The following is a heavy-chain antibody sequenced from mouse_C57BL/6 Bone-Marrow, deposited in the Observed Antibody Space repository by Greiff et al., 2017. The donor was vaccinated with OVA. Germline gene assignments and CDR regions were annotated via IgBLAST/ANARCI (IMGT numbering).Heavy chain of an antibody. CDR2: IFPGSGST. CDR3: ARKEVITRVVEYWYFDV. Sequence: VKLMESGPELVRPGASVKISCKAPGYTFTSHWMQWVRQRPGQGLEWIGEIFPGSGSTYYNEKFKGKATLTVDTSSSTAYMQLSSLTSEDSAVYFCARKEVITRVVEYWYFDVWGTGTTVTVSA. CDR1: GYTFTSHW. V-gene: IGHV1-56*01. J-gene: IGHJ1*03. D-gene: IGHD1-1*01.